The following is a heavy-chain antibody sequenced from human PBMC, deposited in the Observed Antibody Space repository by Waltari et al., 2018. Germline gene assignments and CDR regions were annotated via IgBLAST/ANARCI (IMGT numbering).Heavy chain of an antibody. J-gene: IGHJ4*02. CDR2: IYRGGET. V-gene: IGHV3-53*01. CDR3: TSDHGLSWPLD. D-gene: IGHD6-13*01. CDR1: GVIVSNNY. Sequence: EVHLVESGGGLVHPGDSVRLSCAASGVIVSNNYMSWVRQPPGKGLEGVSVIYRGGETYYADAVKGRFTISRDNSKKTLDLQMNNVRAEDTAVYYCTSDHGLSWPLDWGQGTMVTVSS.